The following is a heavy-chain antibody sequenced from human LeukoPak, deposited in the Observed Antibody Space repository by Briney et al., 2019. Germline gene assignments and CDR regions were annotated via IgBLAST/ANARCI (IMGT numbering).Heavy chain of an antibody. CDR1: GDSVSSNSAA. D-gene: IGHD2-2*01. CDR2: TYYRSKWYN. CDR3: ARAAPHCSSTSCYLDYYYYGMDV. J-gene: IGHJ6*02. V-gene: IGHV6-1*01. Sequence: SQTLSLTCAISGDSVSSNSAAWNWIRQSPSSGLEWLGRTYYRSKWYNDYAVSVKSRITINPDTSKNQFSLQLNSVTPEDTAVYYCARAAPHCSSTSCYLDYYYYGMDVWGQGTTVTVSS.